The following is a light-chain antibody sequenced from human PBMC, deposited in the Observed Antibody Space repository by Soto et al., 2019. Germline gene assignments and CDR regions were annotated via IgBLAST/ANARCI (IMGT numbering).Light chain of an antibody. Sequence: QSVLTQPPSVSAAPGQKVTISCSGNSSNIKTQYVSWYQQLPGTAPKLLIYDDNKRPSGIPDRFSGSKSGTSATLGISGLQTGDEADYYCGTWDSSLSDVVFGGGTKPTVL. V-gene: IGLV1-51*01. J-gene: IGLJ2*01. CDR1: SSNIKTQY. CDR3: GTWDSSLSDVV. CDR2: DDN.